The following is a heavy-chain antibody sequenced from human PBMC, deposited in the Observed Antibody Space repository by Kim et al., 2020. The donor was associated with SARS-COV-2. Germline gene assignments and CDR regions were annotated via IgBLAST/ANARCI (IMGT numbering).Heavy chain of an antibody. J-gene: IGHJ6*02. CDR3: AKDLKWLRCSPLLSYYYGMDV. V-gene: IGHV3-23*01. D-gene: IGHD5-12*01. Sequence: RFTISRDNSKNTLYLQMNSLRTEDTAVYYCAKDLKWLRCSPLLSYYYGMDVWGQGTTVTVSS.